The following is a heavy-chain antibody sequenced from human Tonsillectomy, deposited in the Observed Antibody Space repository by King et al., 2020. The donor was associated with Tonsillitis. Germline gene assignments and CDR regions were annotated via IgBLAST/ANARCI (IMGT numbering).Heavy chain of an antibody. CDR1: GFTFSDYY. D-gene: IGHD2-2*01. CDR2: ISSSGSTI. Sequence: VQLVESGGGLVKPGGSLRLSCAASGFTFSDYYMIWIRQAPGKGLEWVSYISSSGSTIYYADSVKGRFTISRDNAKNSLYLQMNSLRAEDTAVYYCARDPAGYCSSTSCYLFDYWGQGTLVTVSS. J-gene: IGHJ4*02. V-gene: IGHV3-11*01. CDR3: ARDPAGYCSSTSCYLFDY.